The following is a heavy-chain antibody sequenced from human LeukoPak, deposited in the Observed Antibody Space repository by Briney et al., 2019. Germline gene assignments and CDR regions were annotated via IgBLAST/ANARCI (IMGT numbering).Heavy chain of an antibody. Sequence: GGSLRLSCAASGFTFSSYWMSWVRQAPGKGLEWVANIKQDGSEKYYVDSVKGRFTISRDNAKNSLYLQMNSLRAGDTAVYYCARDRGAAAAGTSYMDVWGKGTTVTISS. J-gene: IGHJ6*03. CDR3: ARDRGAAAAGTSYMDV. V-gene: IGHV3-7*01. D-gene: IGHD6-13*01. CDR1: GFTFSSYW. CDR2: IKQDGSEK.